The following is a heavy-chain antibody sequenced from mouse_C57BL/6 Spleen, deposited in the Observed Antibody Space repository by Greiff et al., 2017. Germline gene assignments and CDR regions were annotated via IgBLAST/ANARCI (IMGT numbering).Heavy chain of an antibody. V-gene: IGHV5-6*01. CDR2: ISSGGIYT. Sequence: EVKLMESGGDLVKPGGSLKLSCAASGFTFSSYGMSWVRQTPDKRLEWVATISSGGIYTYYPDSVKGRFTISRDNAKNTLYLQMSSLKSEDTAMYYCARHGYDYGYYAMDYWGQGTSVTVSS. CDR1: GFTFSSYG. CDR3: ARHGYDYGYYAMDY. D-gene: IGHD2-4*01. J-gene: IGHJ4*01.